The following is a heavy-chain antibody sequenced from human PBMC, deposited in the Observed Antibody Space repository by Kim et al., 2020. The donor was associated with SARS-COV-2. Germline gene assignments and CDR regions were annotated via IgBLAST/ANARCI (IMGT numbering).Heavy chain of an antibody. CDR1: GFTFSSYE. Sequence: GGSLRLSCAASGFTFSSYEMNWVRQAPGKGLEWVSYISSSGSTIYYADSVKGRFTISRDNAKNSLYLQMNSLRAEDTAVYYCARGIDSSGYILDYWGQGTLVTVSS. CDR2: ISSSGSTI. D-gene: IGHD3-22*01. J-gene: IGHJ4*02. V-gene: IGHV3-48*03. CDR3: ARGIDSSGYILDY.